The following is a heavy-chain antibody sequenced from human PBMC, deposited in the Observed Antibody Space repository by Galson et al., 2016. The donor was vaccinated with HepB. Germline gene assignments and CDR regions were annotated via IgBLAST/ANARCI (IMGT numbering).Heavy chain of an antibody. Sequence: SVKVSCKASSYTFSNYGLNWVRQAPGQGLEWMGWISDYTVNKMYAQKFRDRLTMTIDTSTSTAYMELRSLRSDDTAVYYCARDDGDYDVDFGYWGQGTLVTVSS. CDR1: SYTFSNYG. V-gene: IGHV1-18*01. J-gene: IGHJ4*02. CDR3: ARDDGDYDVDFGY. D-gene: IGHD4-17*01. CDR2: ISDYTVNK.